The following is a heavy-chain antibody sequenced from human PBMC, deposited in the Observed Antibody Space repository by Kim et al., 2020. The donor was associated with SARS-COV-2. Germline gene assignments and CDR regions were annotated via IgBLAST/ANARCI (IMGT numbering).Heavy chain of an antibody. CDR1: GFTFSSYS. CDR2: ISSSSSYI. Sequence: GGSLRLSCAASGFTFSSYSMNWVRQAPGKGLEWVSSISSSSSYIYYADSVKGRFTISRDNAKNSLYLQMNSLRAEDTAVYYCARGGPYYYDSSGYYLTDYWGQGTLVTVSS. V-gene: IGHV3-21*01. D-gene: IGHD3-22*01. CDR3: ARGGPYYYDSSGYYLTDY. J-gene: IGHJ4*02.